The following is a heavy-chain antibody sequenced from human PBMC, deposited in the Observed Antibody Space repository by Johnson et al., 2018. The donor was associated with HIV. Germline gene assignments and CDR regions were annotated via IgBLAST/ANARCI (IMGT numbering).Heavy chain of an antibody. CDR2: ISYDGANK. Sequence: QVQLVESGGGVVQPGRSLRLSCVASRFTFSSYGMHWVRQAPGKGLEWVAVISYDGANKYYADSVKGRFTISRDNSKNTLYLQMNSLRGDDTGVYYCARDPGHGGRLYDAFDFRGQGTKVIVSS. V-gene: IGHV3-30*03. J-gene: IGHJ3*01. CDR3: ARDPGHGGRLYDAFDF. CDR1: RFTFSSYG. D-gene: IGHD4-23*01.